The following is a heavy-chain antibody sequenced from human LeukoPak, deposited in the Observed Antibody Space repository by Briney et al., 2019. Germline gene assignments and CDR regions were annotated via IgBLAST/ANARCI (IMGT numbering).Heavy chain of an antibody. CDR1: GFTFGFYG. CDR2: IVYDGSHQ. CDR3: AERDAAGLDY. V-gene: IGHV3-30*02. Sequence: GGSLRLSCVASGFTFGFYGMHWVRQAPGKGLEWVALIVYDGSHQHYADSVRGRFTVSRDNFRNSLYLQMNSLRVEDTGVYYCAERDAAGLDYWGRGTLVTVSS. J-gene: IGHJ4*02. D-gene: IGHD6-19*01.